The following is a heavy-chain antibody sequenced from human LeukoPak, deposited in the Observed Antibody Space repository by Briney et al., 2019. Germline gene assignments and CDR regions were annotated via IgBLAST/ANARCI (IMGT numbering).Heavy chain of an antibody. CDR1: GFTFSSYS. CDR3: ARGLPTLVPSFDP. D-gene: IGHD1-26*01. CDR2: ISSSSSYI. V-gene: IGHV3-21*01. Sequence: PGGLRLSCAASGFTFSSYSMNWVRQAPGKGLEWVSSISSSSSYIYYADSVKGRFTISRDNAKNSLYLQMNSLRAEDTAVYYCARGLPTLVPSFDPWGQGTLVTVSS. J-gene: IGHJ5*02.